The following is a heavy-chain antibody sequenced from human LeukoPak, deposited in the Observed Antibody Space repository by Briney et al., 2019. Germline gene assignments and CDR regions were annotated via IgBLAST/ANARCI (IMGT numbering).Heavy chain of an antibody. V-gene: IGHV1-2*02. J-gene: IGHJ4*02. D-gene: IGHD3-16*01. CDR3: ARYYSLNDY. Sequence: GDSVKVSCKSFGYTFTDHFIHWVRQAPGQGLEWVGEINPYHGYTKYAWRLQGRVTMTRDTSISTAFMAVSRLTSDDTAVYSCARYYSLNDYWGQGTLVTVAS. CDR1: GYTFTDHF. CDR2: INPYHGYT.